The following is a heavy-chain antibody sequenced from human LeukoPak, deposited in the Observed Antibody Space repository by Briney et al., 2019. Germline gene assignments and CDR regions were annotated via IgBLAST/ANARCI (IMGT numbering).Heavy chain of an antibody. CDR3: ARVGFRDYYGMDV. D-gene: IGHD3-10*01. CDR2: IYHSGST. Sequence: SGTLSLTCAVSGGSISSSNWWSWVRQPPGKGLEWIGVIYHSGSTNYNPSLKSRVTISVDKSKNQFSLKLSSVTAADTAVYYCARVGFRDYYGMDVWGQGTTVTVSS. J-gene: IGHJ6*02. V-gene: IGHV4-4*02. CDR1: GGSISSSNW.